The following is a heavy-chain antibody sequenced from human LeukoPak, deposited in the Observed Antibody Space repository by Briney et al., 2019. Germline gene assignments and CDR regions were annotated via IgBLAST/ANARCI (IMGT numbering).Heavy chain of an antibody. D-gene: IGHD3-16*01. CDR2: ISSSSSYI. J-gene: IGHJ4*02. V-gene: IGHV3-21*01. Sequence: GGSLRLSCAASGFTSSSYAMSWVRQAPGKGLEWVSSISSSSSYIYYADSVKGRFTISRDNAKNSLYLQMNSLRAEDTAVYYCARSHQGGRYDACDYWGQGTLVTVSS. CDR3: ARSHQGGRYDACDY. CDR1: GFTSSSYA.